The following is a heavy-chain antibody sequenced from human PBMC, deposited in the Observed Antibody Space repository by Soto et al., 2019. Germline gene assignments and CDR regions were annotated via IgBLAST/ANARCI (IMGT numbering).Heavy chain of an antibody. CDR3: ARGREVSSSWDYYGMDV. CDR2: ISANSGST. D-gene: IGHD6-13*01. V-gene: IGHV1-18*04. Sequence: ASVKVSCKASGYTFANYGISWVRQAPGQGLEWMGWISANSGSTSYAQKFQGRVTMTRDTSTSTVYMELSSLRSEDTAVYYCARGREVSSSWDYYGMDVWGQGTTVTVSS. J-gene: IGHJ6*02. CDR1: GYTFANYG.